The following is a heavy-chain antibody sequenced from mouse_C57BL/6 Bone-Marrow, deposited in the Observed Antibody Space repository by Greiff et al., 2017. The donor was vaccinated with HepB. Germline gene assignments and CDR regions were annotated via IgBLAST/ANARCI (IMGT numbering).Heavy chain of an antibody. CDR3: ARGGYESLYFDY. V-gene: IGHV3-1*01. J-gene: IGHJ2*01. D-gene: IGHD2-10*02. CDR1: GYSITSGYD. Sequence: ESGPGMVKPSQSLSLTCTVTGYSITSGYDWHWIRHFPGNKLEWMGYISYSGSTNYNPSLKSRISITHDTSKNHFFLKLNSVTTEDTATYYCARGGYESLYFDYWGQGTTLTVSS. CDR2: ISYSGST.